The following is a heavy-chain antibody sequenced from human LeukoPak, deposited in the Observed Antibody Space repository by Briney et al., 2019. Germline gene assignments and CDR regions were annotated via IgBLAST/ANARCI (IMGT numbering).Heavy chain of an antibody. J-gene: IGHJ4*02. Sequence: SETLSLTCTVSGASINSYYWSWIRQPPGKGLEWVACISHSGNTNYNPSLKTRVTISADKSKSQISPKLTSVTAADTATYYCARHYSTDPFDYWGQGNPVTVSS. CDR1: GASINSYY. V-gene: IGHV4-59*08. CDR2: ISHSGNT. D-gene: IGHD4-11*01. CDR3: ARHYSTDPFDY.